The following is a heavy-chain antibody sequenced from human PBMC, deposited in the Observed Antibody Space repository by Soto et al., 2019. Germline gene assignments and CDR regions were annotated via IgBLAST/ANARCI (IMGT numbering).Heavy chain of an antibody. CDR2: INHSGST. Sequence: SEPLSLTCAVYGGSFSGYYWSWIRQPPGKGLEWIGEINHSGSTNYNPSLKSRVTISVDTSKNQFSLKLSSVTAADTAVYYCARGRLPSFWSGYPHYYYYYYMDVWGKGTTVTVSS. J-gene: IGHJ6*03. D-gene: IGHD3-3*01. CDR3: ARGRLPSFWSGYPHYYYYYYMDV. V-gene: IGHV4-34*01. CDR1: GGSFSGYY.